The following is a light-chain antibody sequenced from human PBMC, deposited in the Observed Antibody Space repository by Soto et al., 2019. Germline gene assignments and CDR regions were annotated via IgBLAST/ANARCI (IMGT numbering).Light chain of an antibody. Sequence: QPVLTQPPSESGAPGQRVTISCTGSSSNIGAGYDVHWYQQLPGTAPKLLIYGNSNRPSGVPDRFSGSKSGTSASLAITGLQAEDEADYYCQSYDSSLSGWKVFGGGTKLTVL. CDR2: GNS. J-gene: IGLJ2*01. V-gene: IGLV1-40*01. CDR3: QSYDSSLSGWKV. CDR1: SSNIGAGYD.